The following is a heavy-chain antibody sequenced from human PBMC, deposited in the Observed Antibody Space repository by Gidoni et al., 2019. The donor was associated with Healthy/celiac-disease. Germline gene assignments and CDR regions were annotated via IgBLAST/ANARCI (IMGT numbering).Heavy chain of an antibody. V-gene: IGHV2-70*15. CDR2: IDWDDDK. Sequence: QVTLRESGPALVKPTQTLTLTCTFSGFALSTSGRGVSWIRQPPGKALEWLARIDWDDDKYYSTSLKTRLTISTDTSKSQVVLTMSNMDPVDTATYYCARISWRIRGSGSPTQPFDYWGQGTLVTVSS. D-gene: IGHD3-10*01. CDR3: ARISWRIRGSGSPTQPFDY. J-gene: IGHJ4*02. CDR1: GFALSTSGRG.